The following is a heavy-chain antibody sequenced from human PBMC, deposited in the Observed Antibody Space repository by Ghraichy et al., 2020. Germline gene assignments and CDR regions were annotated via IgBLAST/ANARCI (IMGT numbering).Heavy chain of an antibody. CDR3: ARLRRDDLQWLPFDY. Sequence: SETLSLTCAVSGDSIDSSPNYWAWIRQPPGKGLEWIGSAFYSGNFDYTPSLKSRVAISLDTSKNQLSLGLRSVTAADTAMYCCARLRRDDLQWLPFDYWSQGNLVIVSS. CDR2: AFYSGNF. CDR1: GDSIDSSPNY. J-gene: IGHJ4*02. V-gene: IGHV4-39*01. D-gene: IGHD3-3*01.